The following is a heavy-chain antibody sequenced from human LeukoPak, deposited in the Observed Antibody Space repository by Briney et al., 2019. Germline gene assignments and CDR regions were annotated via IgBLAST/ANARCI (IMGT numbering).Heavy chain of an antibody. V-gene: IGHV1-46*01. CDR3: ARDVDFWSGYYQDYYYYMDV. J-gene: IGHJ6*03. Sequence: ASVKVSCKASGYTFTSYYMHWVRQAPGQGLEWMGIINPSGGSTSYAQKFQGRVTMTRDTSTSTVYMELSSLRSEDTAVYYCARDVDFWSGYYQDYYYYMDVWGKGTTVTVSS. CDR1: GYTFTSYY. D-gene: IGHD3-3*01. CDR2: INPSGGST.